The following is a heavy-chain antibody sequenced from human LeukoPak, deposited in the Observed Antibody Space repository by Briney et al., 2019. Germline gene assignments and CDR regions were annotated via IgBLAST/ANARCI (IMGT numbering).Heavy chain of an antibody. CDR2: IFYSGST. CDR1: GGSISTSNYY. CDR3: ARDKILTGYYFFDY. Sequence: PSETLSLTCTVSGGSISTSNYYWGWIRQPPGKGLEWIGNIFYSGSTYYSPSLKSRVTISLDTSRNQFSLKLSSVTAADTAVYYCARDKILTGYYFFDYWGQGTLVTVSS. J-gene: IGHJ4*02. V-gene: IGHV4-39*07. D-gene: IGHD3-9*01.